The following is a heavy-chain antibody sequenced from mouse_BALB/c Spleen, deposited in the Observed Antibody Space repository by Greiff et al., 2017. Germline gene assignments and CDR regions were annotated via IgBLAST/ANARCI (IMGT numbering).Heavy chain of an antibody. CDR1: GYTFSSYW. J-gene: IGHJ2*01. Sequence: VQLQESGAELMKPGASVKISCKATGYTFSSYWIEWVKQRPGHGLEWIGEILPGSGSTNYNEKFKGKATFTADTSSNTAYMQLSSLTSEDSAVYYCAKLVTTVVGDYFDYWGQGTTLTVSS. D-gene: IGHD1-1*01. V-gene: IGHV1-9*01. CDR2: ILPGSGST. CDR3: AKLVTTVVGDYFDY.